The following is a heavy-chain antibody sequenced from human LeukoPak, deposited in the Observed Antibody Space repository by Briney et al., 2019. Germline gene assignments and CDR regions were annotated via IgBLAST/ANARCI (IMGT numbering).Heavy chain of an antibody. D-gene: IGHD2-21*01. CDR2: IYPGDSDT. J-gene: IGHJ5*02. CDR3: ARLGYCGGDCYSRNWFDP. V-gene: IGHV5-51*01. Sequence: GESLKISCKGSGYSFTSYWIGWVRQMPGKGLEWMGTIYPGDSDTRYSPSFQGQVTISADKSISTAYLQWSSLKASDTAMYYCARLGYCGGDCYSRNWFDPWGQGTLVTVSS. CDR1: GYSFTSYW.